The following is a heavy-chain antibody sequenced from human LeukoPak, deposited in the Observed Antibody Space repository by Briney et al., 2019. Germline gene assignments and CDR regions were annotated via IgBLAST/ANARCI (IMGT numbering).Heavy chain of an antibody. CDR2: INPNSGGT. D-gene: IGHD6-13*01. Sequence: ASVKVSCKASGYTFTGYYMHWVRQAPGQGLEWMGWINPNSGGTDYAQKLQGWVTMTRDTSITTAYMELSRLRFDDTAVYYCARGDNTAAAGTKRIAADYWGQGTLVTVSS. V-gene: IGHV1-2*04. CDR1: GYTFTGYY. CDR3: ARGDNTAAAGTKRIAADY. J-gene: IGHJ4*02.